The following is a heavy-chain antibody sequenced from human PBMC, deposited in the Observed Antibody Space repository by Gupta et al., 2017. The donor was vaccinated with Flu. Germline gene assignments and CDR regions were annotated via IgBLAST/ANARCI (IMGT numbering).Heavy chain of an antibody. CDR3: ARDRDYLLDS. J-gene: IGHJ4*02. Sequence: QSHLVLSGAEVKKPRARVIVACNTARSSFTDNRVTSVRPPTGQGLEWMGWISTKKGNTNYTEKVQVRVTLTTDKSTRTVNMGLRSLRFDDTAVYYGARDRDYLLDSWGQGTLITVSS. V-gene: IGHV1-18*01. D-gene: IGHD2/OR15-2a*01. CDR1: RSSFTDNR. CDR2: ISTKKGNT.